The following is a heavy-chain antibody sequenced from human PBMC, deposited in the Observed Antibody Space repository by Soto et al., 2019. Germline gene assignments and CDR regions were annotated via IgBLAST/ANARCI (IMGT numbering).Heavy chain of an antibody. CDR3: ARDPSRVPSSYYCMDV. Sequence: GGSLRLSCAGSGFTFSSYWMSWVRQAPGKGLEWVANIKQDGSEKYYVDSVKGRFTISRDNAKNSLYLQMNSLRAEDTAVYYCARDPSRVPSSYYCMDVWGQGITVTVSS. CDR1: GFTFSSYW. CDR2: IKQDGSEK. V-gene: IGHV3-7*01. D-gene: IGHD2-2*01. J-gene: IGHJ6*02.